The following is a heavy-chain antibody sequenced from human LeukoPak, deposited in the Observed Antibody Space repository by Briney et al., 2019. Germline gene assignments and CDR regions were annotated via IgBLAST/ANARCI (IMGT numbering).Heavy chain of an antibody. V-gene: IGHV3-23*01. D-gene: IGHD4-17*01. J-gene: IGHJ2*01. Sequence: GGSLRLSCAASGFSFHNFGMSWVRQAPGKGLEWVSTISGSGDTTYYADSVKGRFTISRDNSKNTLHLQMNSLRAEDTAIYHCAKVRVVGDYNWFFDLWGRGTLVTVSS. CDR3: AKVRVVGDYNWFFDL. CDR1: GFSFHNFG. CDR2: ISGSGDTT.